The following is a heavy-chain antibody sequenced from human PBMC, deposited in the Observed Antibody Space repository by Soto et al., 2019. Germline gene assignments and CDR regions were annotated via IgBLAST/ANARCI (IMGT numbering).Heavy chain of an antibody. Sequence: PSETLSLTCTVSGGSISSYYWSWIRQPPGKGLEWIGYIYYSGSTNYNPSLKSRVTISVDTSKNQFSLKLSSVTAADTAVYYCARGRKTPFDYWGQGTLVTVSS. CDR2: IYYSGST. CDR1: GGSISSYY. J-gene: IGHJ4*02. CDR3: ARGRKTPFDY. V-gene: IGHV4-59*12.